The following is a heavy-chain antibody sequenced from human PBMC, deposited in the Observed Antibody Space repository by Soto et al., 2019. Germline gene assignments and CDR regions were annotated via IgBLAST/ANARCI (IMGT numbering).Heavy chain of an antibody. D-gene: IGHD6-19*01. J-gene: IGHJ4*02. Sequence: EVQLVESGGGLVKPGGSLRLSCAASGLTFRSYTMTWVRQAPGKGLEWVSSIRSSSSYIYYADSVKGRFTISRDNAKNSLYLQMNSLRAEDTAVYYCARDLIAVAGTPFDYWGQGTLVTVSS. CDR3: ARDLIAVAGTPFDY. CDR1: GLTFRSYT. V-gene: IGHV3-21*01. CDR2: IRSSSSYI.